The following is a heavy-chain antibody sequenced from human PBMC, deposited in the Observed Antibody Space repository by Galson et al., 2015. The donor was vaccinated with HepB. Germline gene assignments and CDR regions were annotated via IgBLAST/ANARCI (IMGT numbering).Heavy chain of an antibody. CDR1: GFTFSSYS. Sequence: SLRLSCAASGFTFSSYSMNWVRQAPGKGLEWVSYISSSSSTIYYADSVKGRFTISRDNAKNSLYLQMNSLRDEDTAVYYCARDNCSGGSCYSFFDYWGQGTLVTVSS. J-gene: IGHJ4*02. V-gene: IGHV3-48*02. D-gene: IGHD2-15*01. CDR3: ARDNCSGGSCYSFFDY. CDR2: ISSSSSTI.